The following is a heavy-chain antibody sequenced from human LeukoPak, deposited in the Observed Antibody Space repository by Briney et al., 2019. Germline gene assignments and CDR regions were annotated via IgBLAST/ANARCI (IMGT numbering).Heavy chain of an antibody. V-gene: IGHV3-48*01. CDR3: ARDLSSRGYTCGTPAFAFDI. J-gene: IGHJ3*02. CDR2: ISSDSSTI. Sequence: PGGSLRLSCEASGFTFTTYSMTWVRQAPGKGLEWVSYISSDSSTIYYADSLKGRFTISRDNAKNSLSLLMNSLRAEDTAVYYCARDLSSRGYTCGTPAFAFDIWGQGTMVTVSS. D-gene: IGHD5-18*01. CDR1: GFTFTTYS.